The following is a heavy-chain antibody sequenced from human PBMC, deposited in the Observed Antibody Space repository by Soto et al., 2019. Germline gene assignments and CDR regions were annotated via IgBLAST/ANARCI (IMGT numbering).Heavy chain of an antibody. CDR3: ARAISSSGSYGMDV. CDR2: ISSSSSTI. J-gene: IGHJ6*02. D-gene: IGHD6-6*01. Sequence: GGFLRLSCAASGFTFSSYSRNWVRQAPGKGLEWVSYISSSSSTIYYADSVKGRFTISRDNAKNSLYLQMNSLRDEDTAVYYCARAISSSGSYGMDVWGQGTTVTVSS. V-gene: IGHV3-48*02. CDR1: GFTFSSYS.